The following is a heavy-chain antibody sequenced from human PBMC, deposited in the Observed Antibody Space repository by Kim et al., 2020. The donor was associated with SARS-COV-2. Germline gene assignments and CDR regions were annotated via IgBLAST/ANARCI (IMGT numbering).Heavy chain of an antibody. CDR1: GFTFSSYW. CDR2: IKQDGSEK. J-gene: IGHJ6*02. D-gene: IGHD3-10*01. CDR3: AREPLVYATVLLWFRESPTGMDV. Sequence: GGSLRLSCAASGFTFSSYWMSWVRQAPGKGLEWVANIKQDGSEKYYVDSVKGRFTISRDNAKNSLYLQMNSLRAEDTAVYYCAREPLVYATVLLWFRESPTGMDVWGQGTTVTVSS. V-gene: IGHV3-7*01.